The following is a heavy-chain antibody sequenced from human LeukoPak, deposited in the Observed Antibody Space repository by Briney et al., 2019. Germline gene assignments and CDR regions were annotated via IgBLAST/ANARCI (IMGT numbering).Heavy chain of an antibody. CDR1: GGSFSGYY. CDR3: ARLTYYYDSSGYYSERNDAFDI. J-gene: IGHJ3*02. CDR2: INHSGST. Sequence: PSETLSLTCAVYGGSFSGYYWSWIRQPPGKGLEWIGEINHSGSTNYNPSLKSRVTISVDTSKNQFSLKLSSVTAADTAVYYCARLTYYYDSSGYYSERNDAFDIWGQGTMVTVSS. D-gene: IGHD3-22*01. V-gene: IGHV4-34*01.